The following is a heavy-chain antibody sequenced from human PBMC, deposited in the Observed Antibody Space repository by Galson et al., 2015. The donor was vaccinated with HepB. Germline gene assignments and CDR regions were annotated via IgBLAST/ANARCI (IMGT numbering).Heavy chain of an antibody. CDR1: GFTFSDYY. D-gene: IGHD6-13*01. Sequence: SLRLSCAASGFTFSDYYMSWIRQAPGKGLEWVSYISSSGSTIYYADSVKGRFSISRDNAKNSLYLQMNSLRAEDTAVYYCARDALSSSSPFDYWGQGTLVTVSS. V-gene: IGHV3-11*01. J-gene: IGHJ4*02. CDR3: ARDALSSSSPFDY. CDR2: ISSSGSTI.